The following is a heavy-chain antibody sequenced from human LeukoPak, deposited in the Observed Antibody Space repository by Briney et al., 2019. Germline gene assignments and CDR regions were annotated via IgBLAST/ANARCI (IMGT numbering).Heavy chain of an antibody. D-gene: IGHD5-12*01. V-gene: IGHV1-18*01. CDR1: GYTLTSYG. CDR3: ARGYSGYVAYYYYGMDV. Sequence: ASVKVSCKASGYTLTSYGISWVRQAPGQGLEWMGWISAYNGNTNYAQKLQGRVTMTTDTSTSTAYMELRSLRSDDTAVYYCARGYSGYVAYYYYGMDVWGQGTTVTVSS. CDR2: ISAYNGNT. J-gene: IGHJ6*02.